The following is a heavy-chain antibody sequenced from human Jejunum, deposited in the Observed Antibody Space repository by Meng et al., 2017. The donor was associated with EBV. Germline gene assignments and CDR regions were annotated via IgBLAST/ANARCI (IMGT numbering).Heavy chain of an antibody. CDR3: ARAVVGSTSLDY. CDR2: INTKTGNP. V-gene: IGHV7-4-1*02. J-gene: IGHJ4*02. D-gene: IGHD1-26*01. Sequence: QVKRLRLGSELRKPGATVKISCKTSGYTFTNYAMNWVRQAPGQGLEWMAWINTKTGNPAYAQGFTGRFVFSLDMSVTTIYLQISSLEAEDTAIYYCARAVVGSTSLDYWGQGTLVTVSS. CDR1: GYTFTNYA.